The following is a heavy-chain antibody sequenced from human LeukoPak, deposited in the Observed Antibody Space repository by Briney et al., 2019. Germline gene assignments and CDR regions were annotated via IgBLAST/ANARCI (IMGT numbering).Heavy chain of an antibody. CDR2: INRDGIST. CDR1: GFTFSSYW. V-gene: IGHV3-74*01. J-gene: IGHJ4*02. CDR3: ARAGYSSSWYTFDY. Sequence: PGGSLRLSCAASGFTFSSYWMHWVRQAPGKGLVWVSRINRDGISTNYADSVKGRFTISRDNAKNTLYLQMNSLRAEDTAVYYCARAGYSSSWYTFDYWGQGTLVTVSS. D-gene: IGHD6-13*01.